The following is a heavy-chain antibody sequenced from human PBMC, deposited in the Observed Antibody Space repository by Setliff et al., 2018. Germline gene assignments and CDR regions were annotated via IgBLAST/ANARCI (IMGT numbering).Heavy chain of an antibody. V-gene: IGHV3-74*01. CDR2: INSVGSRT. Sequence: GGSLRLSCVGSGFPLGDYGMDWVRQTPGKGLVWVSRINSVGSRTYYADSVKGRFTISRDNANHSLHLQMNSLRAEDTAVYYCARHALSGYSPYYYYMDVWGKGTTVTVSS. CDR1: GFPLGDYG. D-gene: IGHD3-9*01. J-gene: IGHJ6*03. CDR3: ARHALSGYSPYYYYMDV.